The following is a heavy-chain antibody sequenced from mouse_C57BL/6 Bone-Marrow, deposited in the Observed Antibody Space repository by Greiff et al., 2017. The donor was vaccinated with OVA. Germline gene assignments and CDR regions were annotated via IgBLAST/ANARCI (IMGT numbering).Heavy chain of an antibody. Sequence: QVHVKQSGAELVRPGTSVKLSCKASGYTFTSYWMHWVKQRPGQGLEWIGVIDPSDSYTNYNQKFKGKATLTVDTSSSTAYMQLSSLTSEDSAVYYCARGGAYSNNYAMDYWGQGTSVTVSS. D-gene: IGHD2-5*01. CDR3: ARGGAYSNNYAMDY. CDR1: GYTFTSYW. CDR2: IDPSDSYT. J-gene: IGHJ4*01. V-gene: IGHV1-59*01.